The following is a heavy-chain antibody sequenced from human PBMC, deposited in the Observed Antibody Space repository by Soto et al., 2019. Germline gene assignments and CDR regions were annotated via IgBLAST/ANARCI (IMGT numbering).Heavy chain of an antibody. V-gene: IGHV1-2*02. D-gene: IGHD6-19*01. CDR1: GYTFTAYS. Sequence: ASVKVSCKASGYTFTAYSMHWVRQAPGQGLEWVGWFNPNSGDTIYAQKFQGRVTLTRDTSIGTAYMELYSLTSDDTAVYYCAREASAVISLDYWGQGXLLTVYS. CDR3: AREASAVISLDY. CDR2: FNPNSGDT. J-gene: IGHJ4*02.